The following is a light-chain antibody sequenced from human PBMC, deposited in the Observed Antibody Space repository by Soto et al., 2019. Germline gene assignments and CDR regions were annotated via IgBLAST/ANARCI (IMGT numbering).Light chain of an antibody. CDR3: QVRDVWPS. CDR2: DAS. V-gene: IGKV3-11*01. CDR1: HSVSTS. Sequence: IVLTQSPVTLALSPGESAVLSCRASHSVSTSLAWYQHKPGQAPRLFIYDASKRAPGIPARFTGSGSGTDFTLTISSLEPEDIAVYYCQVRDVWPSFGQGTKVEIK. J-gene: IGKJ1*01.